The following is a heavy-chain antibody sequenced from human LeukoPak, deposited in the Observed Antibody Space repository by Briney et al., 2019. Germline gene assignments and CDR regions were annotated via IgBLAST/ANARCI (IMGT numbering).Heavy chain of an antibody. CDR1: GGSFSGYY. CDR3: ARISFEEGY. V-gene: IGHV4-34*01. CDR2: MNHSGST. Sequence: SETLSLTCAVYGGSFSGYYWSWIRQPPGKGLEWIGEMNHSGSTNYNPSLKSRVTISVDTSKNQFSLKLSSVTAADTAVYYCARISFEEGYWGQGTLDTVSS. J-gene: IGHJ4*02. D-gene: IGHD3-10*01.